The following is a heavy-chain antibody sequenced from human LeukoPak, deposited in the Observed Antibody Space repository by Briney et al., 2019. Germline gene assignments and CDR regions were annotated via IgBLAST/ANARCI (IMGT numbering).Heavy chain of an antibody. CDR3: AREAYYYDSSGYSMFDY. CDR2: TYYRSEWYN. D-gene: IGHD3-22*01. CDR1: GDSVSSNSAA. V-gene: IGHV6-1*01. J-gene: IGHJ4*02. Sequence: SQTLSLTCAISGDSVSSNSAAWNWIRQSPSRGLEWLGRTYYRSEWYNDYAVSVKSRITINPDTSKNQFSLQLNSVTPEDTAVYYCAREAYYYDSSGYSMFDYWGQGTLVTVSS.